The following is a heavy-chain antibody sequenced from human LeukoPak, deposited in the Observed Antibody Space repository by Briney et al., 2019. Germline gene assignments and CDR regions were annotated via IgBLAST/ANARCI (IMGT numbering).Heavy chain of an antibody. CDR2: ISSSSSYI. Sequence: PGGSLRLSCAASGFTFSSYSMNWVRQAPGKGLEWVSSISSSSSYIYYADSVKGRFTISRDNAKNSLYPRMNSLRAEDTAVYYCAKEPSYIWGSYRYTDYFDYWGQGTLVTVSS. CDR3: AKEPSYIWGSYRYTDYFDY. D-gene: IGHD3-16*02. CDR1: GFTFSSYS. J-gene: IGHJ4*02. V-gene: IGHV3-21*01.